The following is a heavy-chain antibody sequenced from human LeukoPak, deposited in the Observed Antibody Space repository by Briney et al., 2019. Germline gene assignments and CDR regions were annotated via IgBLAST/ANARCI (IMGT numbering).Heavy chain of an antibody. D-gene: IGHD2-15*01. V-gene: IGHV3-21*04. CDR1: GFTFSSYS. CDR2: ISSSSSYI. CDR3: ARHYGYCRGGSCYSFDP. Sequence: GGSLRLSCAASGFTFSSYSMNWVRQAPGKGLEWVSSISSSSSYIYYADSVKGRFTISRDNAKNSLYLQMNSLRAEDTAMYYCARHYGYCRGGSCYSFDPWGQGTLVTVSS. J-gene: IGHJ5*02.